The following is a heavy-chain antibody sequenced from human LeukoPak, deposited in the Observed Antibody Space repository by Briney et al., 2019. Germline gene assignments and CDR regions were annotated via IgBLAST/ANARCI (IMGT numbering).Heavy chain of an antibody. D-gene: IGHD2/OR15-2a*01. V-gene: IGHV1-8*03. Sequence: ASVKVSCKASGYTFTSYDINWVRQATGQGLEWMGWMNPNSGNTGYAQKFQGRVTITRNTSISTAYMELSSLRSEDTAVYYCARVIARDLYYYYYMDVWGKGTTVTVSS. CDR2: MNPNSGNT. CDR3: ARVIARDLYYYYYMDV. CDR1: GYTFTSYD. J-gene: IGHJ6*03.